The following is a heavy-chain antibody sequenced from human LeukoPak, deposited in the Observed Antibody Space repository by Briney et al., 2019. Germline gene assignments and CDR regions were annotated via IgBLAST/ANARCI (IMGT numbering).Heavy chain of an antibody. CDR2: ISASGDSP. Sequence: HPGGSLRLSCAASGFTFSSYAMTWVRQAPGKGLEWVSGISASGDSPYYADSVKGRFTISRDNSKNPLFLQMSSLRAEDTAIYYCARVRYDSSGYFQDWGQGTLVTVSS. J-gene: IGHJ1*01. D-gene: IGHD3-22*01. V-gene: IGHV3-23*01. CDR3: ARVRYDSSGYFQD. CDR1: GFTFSSYA.